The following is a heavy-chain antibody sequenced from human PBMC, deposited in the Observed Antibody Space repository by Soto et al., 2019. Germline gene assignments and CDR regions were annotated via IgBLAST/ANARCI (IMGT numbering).Heavy chain of an antibody. Sequence: PSQILCLTYAVYGGSFSGYDWSWIRQPPGKGLEWIGEINHSGSTNYNPSLKSRVTISVDTSKNQFSLKLSSVTAADTAVYYCARGGTLWFGEAMGYWGQGTLVTVSS. CDR2: INHSGST. J-gene: IGHJ4*02. CDR3: ARGGTLWFGEAMGY. D-gene: IGHD3-10*01. V-gene: IGHV4-34*01. CDR1: GGSFSGYD.